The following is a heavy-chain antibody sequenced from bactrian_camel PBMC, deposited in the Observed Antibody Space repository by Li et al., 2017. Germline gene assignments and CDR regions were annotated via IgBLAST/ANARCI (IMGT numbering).Heavy chain of an antibody. D-gene: IGHD5*01. Sequence: QLVESGGGSVQAGGSLRLSCAASGYTYNRNCMAWFRQAPGKEREGVARIATGSGYTYYADSVKGRFTISRDNSKAIVWLQMNSLKPEDTALYYCTGPLPGTDSWGQGTQVTVS. CDR3: TGPLPGTDS. CDR2: IATGSGYT. J-gene: IGHJ4*01. V-gene: IGHV3S25*01. CDR1: GYTYNRNC.